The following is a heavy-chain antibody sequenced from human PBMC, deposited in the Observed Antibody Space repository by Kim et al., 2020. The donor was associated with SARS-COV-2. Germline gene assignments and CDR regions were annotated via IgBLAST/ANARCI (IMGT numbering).Heavy chain of an antibody. V-gene: IGHV1-3*01. CDR2: INAGNGNT. J-gene: IGHJ6*02. CDR1: GYTFTSYA. Sequence: ASVKVSCKASGYTFTSYAMHWVRQAPGQRLEWMGWINAGNGNTKYSQKFQGRVTITRDTSASTAYMELSSLRSEDTAVYYCARDQVGGPSGYYGMDVWGQGATVTVSS. CDR3: ARDQVGGPSGYYGMDV. D-gene: IGHD1-26*01.